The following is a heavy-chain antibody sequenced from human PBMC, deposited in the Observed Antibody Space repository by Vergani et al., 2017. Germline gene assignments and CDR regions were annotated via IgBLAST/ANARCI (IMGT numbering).Heavy chain of an antibody. CDR2: IYPGDSEV. D-gene: IGHD3-10*01. CDR3: ASGGHGSENGGALQL. Sequence: EKQLVQSGSETKKPGESLKISCQAFGYIFSNFWIGWVRQRPGRGLEWMGIIYPGDSEVKSNPTFRGQVIFSVDTSVNTAYLQWRSLQASDTATYFCASGGHGSENGGALQLWGQGTNLTVSS. CDR1: GYIFSNFW. V-gene: IGHV5-51*01. J-gene: IGHJ3*01.